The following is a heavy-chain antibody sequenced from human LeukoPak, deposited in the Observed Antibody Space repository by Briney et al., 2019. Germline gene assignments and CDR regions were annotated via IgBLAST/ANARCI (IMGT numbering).Heavy chain of an antibody. CDR1: GGSFSGYY. D-gene: IGHD2-2*01. V-gene: IGHV4-34*01. CDR3: ARGDIEAVSEAMMWFATPEVHYYYYMDV. Sequence: PSETLSLTCIVYGGSFSGYYWSWIRQSPGRGLEWIGEINHSGSTNYNPSLKSRVTISVDTSKNQFSLRLTSVTAADTAVYYCARGDIEAVSEAMMWFATPEVHYYYYMDVWGKGTTVTVSS. J-gene: IGHJ6*03. CDR2: INHSGST.